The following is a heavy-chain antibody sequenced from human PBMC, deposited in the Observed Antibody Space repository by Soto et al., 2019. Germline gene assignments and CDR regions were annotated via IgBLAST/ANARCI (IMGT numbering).Heavy chain of an antibody. Sequence: VQLVQSGAEVKKPGSSVKVSCKASGGTFSNYPFIWVRQAPGQGLDWMGGIIPIFGTTDYGQRFQGRVTITADEATNTAYMELSSVRYDETAVYYCARGLSCGGGCDSHFDYWGQGTLVPVSS. J-gene: IGHJ4*02. CDR3: ARGLSCGGGCDSHFDY. V-gene: IGHV1-69*01. CDR2: IIPIFGTT. CDR1: GGTFSNYP. D-gene: IGHD2-21*02.